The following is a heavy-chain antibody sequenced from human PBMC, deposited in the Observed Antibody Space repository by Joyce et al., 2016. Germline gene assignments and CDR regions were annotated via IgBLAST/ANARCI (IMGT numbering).Heavy chain of an antibody. J-gene: IGHJ5*02. CDR2: IGTAGDT. Sequence: EVQLVESGGGLVQPGGSLRLSCTACGFTFSNYDMHWVRQATGKGLEWVSAIGTAGDTYYPGSVKGRFTISRENAKNSLSLQMNSLRAGDTAVYYCARGLGATWFDPWGQGTLVTVSS. CDR1: GFTFSNYD. CDR3: ARGLGATWFDP. D-gene: IGHD1-26*01. V-gene: IGHV3-13*01.